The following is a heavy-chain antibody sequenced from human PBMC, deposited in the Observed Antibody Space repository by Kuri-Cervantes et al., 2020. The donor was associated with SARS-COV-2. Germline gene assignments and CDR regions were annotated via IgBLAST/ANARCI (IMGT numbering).Heavy chain of an antibody. V-gene: IGHV3-30*02. D-gene: IGHD2-15*01. J-gene: IGHJ4*02. CDR3: AKDLGYCSGGSCYADYFDY. CDR1: GFTFSSYG. Sequence: GGSLRLSCAASGFTFSSYGMHWVRQTPGKGLEWVAFIWYDGSNKYYADSVKGRFTISRDNSKNTLYLQMNSLRAEDTAVYYCAKDLGYCSGGSCYADYFDYWGQGTLVTVSS. CDR2: IWYDGSNK.